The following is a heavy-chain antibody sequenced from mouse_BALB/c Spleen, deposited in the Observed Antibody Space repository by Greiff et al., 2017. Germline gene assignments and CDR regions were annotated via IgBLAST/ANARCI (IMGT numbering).Heavy chain of an antibody. Sequence: EVMLVESGGGLVKPGGSLKLSCAASGFTFSSYAMSWVRQSPEKRLEWVAEISSGGSYTYYPDTVTGRFTISRDNAKNTLYLEMSSLRSEDTAMYYCARDRGTTVGHFDVWGAGTTVTVSS. D-gene: IGHD1-1*01. J-gene: IGHJ1*01. V-gene: IGHV5-9-4*01. CDR3: ARDRGTTVGHFDV. CDR1: GFTFSSYA. CDR2: ISSGGSYT.